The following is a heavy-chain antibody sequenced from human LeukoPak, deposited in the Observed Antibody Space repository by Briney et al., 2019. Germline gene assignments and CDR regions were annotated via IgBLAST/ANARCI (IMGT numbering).Heavy chain of an antibody. CDR2: IYTSGST. CDR3: AAHFEFNRGGYYGMDV. CDR1: GGSISSYY. V-gene: IGHV4-4*07. Sequence: SETLSLTCTGSGGSISSYYWSWIRQPAGKGLEWIGRIYTSGSTNYNPSLKSRVTMSVDTSKNQFSLKLSSVTAADTAVYYCAAHFEFNRGGYYGMDVWGQGTTVTVSS. J-gene: IGHJ6*02.